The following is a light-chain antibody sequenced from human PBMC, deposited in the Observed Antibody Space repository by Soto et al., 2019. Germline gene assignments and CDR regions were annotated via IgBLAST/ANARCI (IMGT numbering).Light chain of an antibody. J-gene: IGLJ2*01. V-gene: IGLV1-51*01. CDR2: DNN. CDR3: GTWDSSLSAVV. CDR1: SSNSGNNY. Sequence: QSVLTQPPSVSAAPGQKVTISCSGSSSNSGNNYVSWYQQLPGTAPKLLIYDNNKRPSGIPDRFSGSKSGTSATLGITGLQTGDEADDYCGTWDSSLSAVVFGGGTKLTVL.